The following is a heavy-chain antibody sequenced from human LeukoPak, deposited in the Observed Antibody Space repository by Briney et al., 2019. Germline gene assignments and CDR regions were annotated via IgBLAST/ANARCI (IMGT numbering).Heavy chain of an antibody. CDR2: IWNDGSKE. D-gene: IGHD2-21*02. Sequence: GSLRLSCVGSGFTFSGNGMHWVRQAPGKGLEWVAVIWNDGSKEYYADSVKGRFTISRENSKNTVYLQMNSLRAEDTAVYYCARGGGYCGGDCYSEFDPWGQGTLVTVSS. CDR1: GFTFSGNG. J-gene: IGHJ5*02. CDR3: ARGGGYCGGDCYSEFDP. V-gene: IGHV3-33*01.